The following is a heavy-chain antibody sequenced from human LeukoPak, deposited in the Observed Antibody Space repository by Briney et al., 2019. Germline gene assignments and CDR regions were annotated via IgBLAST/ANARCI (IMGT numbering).Heavy chain of an antibody. CDR2: ISWNSGSI. V-gene: IGHV3-9*01. CDR3: AKALAGAIYYYGMDV. Sequence: GGSLRLSCAASGFTFSSYALHWVRQAPGKGLEWVSGISWNSGSIAYADSVKGRFTISRDNAKNFLYLQMNSLRAEDTALYYCAKALAGAIYYYGMDVWGQGTTVTVSS. J-gene: IGHJ6*02. CDR1: GFTFSSYA. D-gene: IGHD1-26*01.